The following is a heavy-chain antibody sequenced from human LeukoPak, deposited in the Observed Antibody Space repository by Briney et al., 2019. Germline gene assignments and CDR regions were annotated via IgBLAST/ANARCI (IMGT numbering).Heavy chain of an antibody. CDR1: GGSISSSSYY. CDR3: ARHLGNQNGFDI. V-gene: IGHV4-39*01. D-gene: IGHD1-1*01. Sequence: PSETLSLTCTVSGGSISSSSYYWGWIRQPPGKGLEWIGSIYYSGNTYYNPALKSRVTISVDTSKNQFSLRLTSVTATDAAVYYCARHLGNQNGFDIWGQGTMVIVSS. J-gene: IGHJ3*02. CDR2: IYYSGNT.